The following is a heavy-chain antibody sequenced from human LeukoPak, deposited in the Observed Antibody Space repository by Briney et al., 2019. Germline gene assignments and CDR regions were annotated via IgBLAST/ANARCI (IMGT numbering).Heavy chain of an antibody. CDR1: GFIFSSYA. CDR3: ARAHPRYISGWNGLY. J-gene: IGHJ4*02. V-gene: IGHV3-30-3*01. Sequence: GGSLRLSCAASGFIFSSYAMHWVRQAPGKGLEWVAVISYDGSNKYYADSVKGRFTISRDNSKNTLYLQMNSLRAEDTAIYYCARAHPRYISGWNGLYWGQGTLVTVSS. D-gene: IGHD6-19*01. CDR2: ISYDGSNK.